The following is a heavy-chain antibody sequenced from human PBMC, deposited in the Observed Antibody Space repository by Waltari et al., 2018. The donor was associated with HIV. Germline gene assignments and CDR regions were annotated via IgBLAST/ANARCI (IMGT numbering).Heavy chain of an antibody. CDR1: GYTFTSYD. J-gene: IGHJ4*02. V-gene: IGHV1-8*01. CDR2: IDPKSGNT. Sequence: QVQLVQSGAEVKKPGASVKVSCKASGYTFTSYDINWVRQATGQGLEGMGWIDPKSGNTSNAQKFQGRVTMTRNTSIRAAYMDLSSLGSEDTAVYYCARLPQIRIAAAGRTDYWGQGTLVTVSS. D-gene: IGHD6-13*01. CDR3: ARLPQIRIAAAGRTDY.